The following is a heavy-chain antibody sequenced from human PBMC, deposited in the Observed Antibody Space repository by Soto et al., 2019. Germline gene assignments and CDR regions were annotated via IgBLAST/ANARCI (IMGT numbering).Heavy chain of an antibody. CDR3: AKEDAAADHFDY. J-gene: IGHJ4*02. CDR1: GFTFSSYA. Sequence: EVQLLESGGGLVQPGGSLTLSCATSGFTFSSYAMSWVRQAPGKGLEWVSGFSSSGISTYYADSVKGRFTISRDNSKNTLYLQMNILRAEDSAIYYCAKEDAAADHFDYWGQGTLVTVSS. V-gene: IGHV3-23*01. D-gene: IGHD6-13*01. CDR2: FSSSGIST.